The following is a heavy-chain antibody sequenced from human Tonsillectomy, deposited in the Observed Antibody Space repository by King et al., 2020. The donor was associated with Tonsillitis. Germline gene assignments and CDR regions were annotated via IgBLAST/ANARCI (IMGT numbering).Heavy chain of an antibody. CDR3: ARRRSSGSYYRLRWYAFDI. V-gene: IGHV5-51*01. D-gene: IGHD3-22*01. CDR2: IYPGDSDT. Sequence: QLVQSGAEVKKPGESLKISCKSSGYSFPKYWIGWVRQMPGKGLEWMGIIYPGDSDTRYSPSFQGQVTISADKSISTAYLQWSSLKASDTAMYYCARRRSSGSYYRLRWYAFDIWGQGTMVTVSS. J-gene: IGHJ3*02. CDR1: GYSFPKYW.